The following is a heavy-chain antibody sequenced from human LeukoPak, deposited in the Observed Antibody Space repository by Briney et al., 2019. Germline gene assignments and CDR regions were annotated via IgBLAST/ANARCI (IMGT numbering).Heavy chain of an antibody. Sequence: GGSLRLSCAASGFTVSSCFMTWVRQAPGKGLEWVSAISGSGGSTYYADSVKGRFTISRDNSKNTLYLQMNSLRAEDTAVYYCAKVKSATIAAAYSDYWGQGTLVTVSS. CDR1: GFTVSSCF. J-gene: IGHJ4*02. CDR3: AKVKSATIAAAYSDY. CDR2: ISGSGGST. V-gene: IGHV3-23*01. D-gene: IGHD6-13*01.